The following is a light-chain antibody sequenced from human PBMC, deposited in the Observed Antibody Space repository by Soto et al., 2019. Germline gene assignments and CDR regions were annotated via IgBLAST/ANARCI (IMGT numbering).Light chain of an antibody. CDR1: SSDVGGYNY. CDR2: GVT. J-gene: IGLJ1*01. V-gene: IGLV2-14*01. Sequence: QSALTQPASVSGSPGQSITISCTGTSSDVGGYNYVSWYQHHPGIAPKLLIYGVTNRPSGVSTGFSGSKSGNTASLTISGLQAEDEADYHCSSYTSASTLLYLFGTGTKVTVL. CDR3: SSYTSASTLLYL.